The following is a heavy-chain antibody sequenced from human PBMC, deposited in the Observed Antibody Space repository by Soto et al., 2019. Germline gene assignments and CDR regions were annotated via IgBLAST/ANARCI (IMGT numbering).Heavy chain of an antibody. D-gene: IGHD3-22*01. CDR3: AKRLYYYDSSGYHFDY. CDR1: GFTFSSYA. Sequence: EVQLLESGGGLVQPGGSLRLSCAASGFTFSSYAMSWVRQAPGKGLAWVSAISGSGGSTYYADSVKGRFTISRDNSKNTLYLQMNSLRAEDTAVYYCAKRLYYYDSSGYHFDYWGQGTLVTVSS. CDR2: ISGSGGST. V-gene: IGHV3-23*01. J-gene: IGHJ4*02.